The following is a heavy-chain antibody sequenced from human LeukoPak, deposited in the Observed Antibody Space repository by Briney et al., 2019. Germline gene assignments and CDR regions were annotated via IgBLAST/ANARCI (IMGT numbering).Heavy chain of an antibody. CDR3: ARGGAQRSSWYSDY. D-gene: IGHD6-13*01. CDR1: GFTFNSYA. J-gene: IGHJ4*02. CDR2: ISSNGGST. Sequence: GGSLRLSCAASGFTFNSYAMHWVRQAPGKGLEYVSAISSNGGSTYYANSVKGRFTISRDNSKNTLYLQMGSLRAEDMAVYYCARGGAQRSSWYSDYWGQGTLVTVSS. V-gene: IGHV3-64*01.